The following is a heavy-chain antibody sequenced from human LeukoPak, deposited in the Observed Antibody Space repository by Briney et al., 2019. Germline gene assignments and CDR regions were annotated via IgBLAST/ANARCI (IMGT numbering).Heavy chain of an antibody. CDR1: GYTFTSYY. J-gene: IGHJ4*02. CDR3: ARDPSSGGIAARFDY. D-gene: IGHD6-6*01. CDR2: INPSGGST. V-gene: IGHV1-46*01. Sequence: ASVKVSCKAPGYTFTSYYMHWVRQAPGQGLEWMGIINPSGGSTSYAQKFQGRVTMTRDTSTSTVYMELSSLRSEDTAVYYCARDPSSGGIAARFDYWGQGTLSPSPQ.